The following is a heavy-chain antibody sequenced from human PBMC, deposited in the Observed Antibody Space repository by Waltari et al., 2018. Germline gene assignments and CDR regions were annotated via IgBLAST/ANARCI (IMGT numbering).Heavy chain of an antibody. Sequence: QVQLQQSGPGQVKPSETLSLTCAVSGGSLRRGYYWGWIRQPLLGKWLEWIGRVSHSGSTYYNPSLKSRVTISIHMSKHQFSLELRSVTAADTAVYFCASDLGGTAVATDAFDIWGQGTMVIVSS. D-gene: IGHD6-19*01. V-gene: IGHV4-38-2*01. CDR2: VSHSGST. CDR3: ASDLGGTAVATDAFDI. CDR1: GGSLRRGYY. J-gene: IGHJ3*02.